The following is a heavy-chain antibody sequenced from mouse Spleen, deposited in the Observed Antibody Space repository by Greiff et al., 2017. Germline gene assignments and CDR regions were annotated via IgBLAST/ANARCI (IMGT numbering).Heavy chain of an antibody. Sequence: QVQLQQSGPGLVQPSQSLSITCTVSGFSLTSYGVHWVRQSQGKGLEWLGVIWRGGSTDYNAAFMSRLSITKDNSKSQVFFKMNSLQADDTAIYYCAKNRDYYGSRVRDYYAMDYWGQGTSVTVSS. CDR3: AKNRDYYGSRVRDYYAMDY. D-gene: IGHD1-1*01. V-gene: IGHV2-5*01. CDR2: IWRGGST. CDR1: GFSLTSYG. J-gene: IGHJ4*01.